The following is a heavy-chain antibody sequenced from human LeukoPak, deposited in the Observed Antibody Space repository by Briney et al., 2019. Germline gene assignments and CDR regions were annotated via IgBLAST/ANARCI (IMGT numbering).Heavy chain of an antibody. J-gene: IGHJ6*04. CDR2: IYPGDSDT. V-gene: IGHV5-51*01. Sequence: GESLKISCKGSGYSFTDYWIGWARQMPGKGLEWMGVIYPGDSDTRYSPPFQGQVTISAVKSISTTYLQWSSLTASDTAMYYCASVVGEYNSAWMDVWGKATTVTVTS. CDR3: ASVVGEYNSAWMDV. D-gene: IGHD6-19*01. CDR1: GYSFTDYW.